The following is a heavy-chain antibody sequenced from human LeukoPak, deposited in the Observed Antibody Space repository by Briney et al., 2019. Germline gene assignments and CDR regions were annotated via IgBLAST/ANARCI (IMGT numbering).Heavy chain of an antibody. D-gene: IGHD5-12*01. CDR2: IGSSGTTR. J-gene: IGHJ4*02. V-gene: IGHV3-48*03. CDR1: GFPFSVYE. Sequence: PGGSLRLSCAVSGFPFSVYEINWVRQAPGKGLEWVSNIGSSGTTRYYADSVKGRFTISRDNSKNTLYLQMKTLRAEDTAIYYCARRGWLINFDYWGQGTLVTVSS. CDR3: ARRGWLINFDY.